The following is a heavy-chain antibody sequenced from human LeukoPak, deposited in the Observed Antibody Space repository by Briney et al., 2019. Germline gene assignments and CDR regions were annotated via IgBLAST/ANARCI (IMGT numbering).Heavy chain of an antibody. V-gene: IGHV3-43*02. CDR1: GFTFEDYA. CDR2: ISGDGGST. CDR3: AKDITDYYGSGSFDP. Sequence: GGSLRLSCAPPGFTFEDYAMHWVRQAPGKGLEWVSLISGDGGSTYYADSVKGRFTISRDNSKNSLYLQMNSLRTEDTALYYCAKDITDYYGSGSFDPWGQGTLVTVPS. D-gene: IGHD3-10*01. J-gene: IGHJ5*02.